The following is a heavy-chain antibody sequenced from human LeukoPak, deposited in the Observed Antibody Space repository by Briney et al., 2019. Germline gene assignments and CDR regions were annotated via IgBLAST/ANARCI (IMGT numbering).Heavy chain of an antibody. J-gene: IGHJ4*02. CDR2: ISSNGGST. D-gene: IGHD3-22*01. Sequence: GGSLRLSCAASGFTFSSYAMHWVRQAPGKGLEYASAISSNGGSTYYANSVKGRFTISRDNSKNTLYLQMGSLRAEDMAVYYCASYDSSGFGYDYWGQGTLVTVSS. CDR1: GFTFSSYA. V-gene: IGHV3-64*01. CDR3: ASYDSSGFGYDY.